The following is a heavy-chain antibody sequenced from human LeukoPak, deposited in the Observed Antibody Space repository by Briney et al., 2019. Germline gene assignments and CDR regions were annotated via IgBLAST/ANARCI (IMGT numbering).Heavy chain of an antibody. CDR3: ARDLRNYDSSGYYPALRY. J-gene: IGHJ4*02. CDR1: GFTFSSYA. CDR2: ISYDGSNK. Sequence: GRSLRLSCAASGFTFSSYAMHWVRQAPGKGLEWVAVISYDGSNKYYADSVKGRFTISRDNSKNTLYLQMNSLRAEDTAVYYCARDLRNYDSSGYYPALRYWGQGTLVTVSS. D-gene: IGHD3-22*01. V-gene: IGHV3-30-3*01.